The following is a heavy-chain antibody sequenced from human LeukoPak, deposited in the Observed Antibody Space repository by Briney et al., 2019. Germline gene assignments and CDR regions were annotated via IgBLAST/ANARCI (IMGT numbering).Heavy chain of an antibody. D-gene: IGHD6-19*01. J-gene: IGHJ4*02. V-gene: IGHV3-30*02. Sequence: GGSLRLSCAASGFTFSSYGMNWVRQAPGKGLEWVAWIWHDGSNKDYADSLKGRFTISRDNYKSTLYLQMNRLRAEDTAVYYCAKALQWLSTEGYFDYWGQGTLVTVSS. CDR3: AKALQWLSTEGYFDY. CDR1: GFTFSSYG. CDR2: IWHDGSNK.